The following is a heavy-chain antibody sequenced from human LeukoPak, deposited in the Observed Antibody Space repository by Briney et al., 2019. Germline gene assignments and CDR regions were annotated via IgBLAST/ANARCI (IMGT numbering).Heavy chain of an antibody. V-gene: IGHV3-53*01. J-gene: IGHJ4*02. Sequence: GGSLRLSCAASGFTVSSSYMSWVRQAPGKGLEWVSVIYSGGSTYYADSVKGRFTISRDNSKNTLYLQMNSLRAEDTAVYYCARSYSSSWYDSWGQGTLVTVSS. CDR1: GFTVSSSY. D-gene: IGHD6-13*01. CDR2: IYSGGST. CDR3: ARSYSSSWYDS.